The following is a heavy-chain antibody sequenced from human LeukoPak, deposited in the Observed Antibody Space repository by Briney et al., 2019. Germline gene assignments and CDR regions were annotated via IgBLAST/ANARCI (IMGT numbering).Heavy chain of an antibody. J-gene: IGHJ6*02. CDR3: ARDGSSVAAAGTDYYYGMDV. V-gene: IGHV1-18*04. CDR2: ISAYNGNT. Sequence: ASVKVSCKASGYTFTGYYMHWVRQAPGQGLEWMGWISAYNGNTNYAQKLQGRVTMTTDTSTSTAYMELRSLRSDDTAVYYCARDGSSVAAAGTDYYYGMDVWGQGTTVTVSS. D-gene: IGHD6-13*01. CDR1: GYTFTGYY.